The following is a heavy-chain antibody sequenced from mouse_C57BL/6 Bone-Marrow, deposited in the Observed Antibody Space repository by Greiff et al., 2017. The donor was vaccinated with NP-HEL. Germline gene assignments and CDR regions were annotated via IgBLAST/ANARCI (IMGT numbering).Heavy chain of an antibody. J-gene: IGHJ3*01. CDR3: SEDSAVYYCALWLRRGFAY. D-gene: IGHD2-2*01. V-gene: IGHV1-87*01. CDR1: YTFSRRVH. Sequence: VQLQESGPELARPWASVKISCQAFYTFSRRVHFAIRDTNYWMQRVKLRTGQGLEWIGAIYPGNGDTGYNQKFKGKATLTSDKSSSTAYIQLSSLTSEDSAVYYCALWLRRGFAYWGQGTLVTVSA. CDR2: GQGLEWIG.